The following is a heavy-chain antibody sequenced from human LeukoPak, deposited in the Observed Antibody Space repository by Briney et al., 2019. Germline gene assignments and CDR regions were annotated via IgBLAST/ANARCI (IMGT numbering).Heavy chain of an antibody. Sequence: PGGSLRLSCAASGFTFSSYRMHWVRQAPGKGLVWVSRINSDGSSTSYADSVKGRFTISRDNAKNTLYLQMNSLRAEDTAVYYCARGSRTTMIVVVITEYWGQGTLVTVSS. CDR3: ARGSRTTMIVVVITEY. J-gene: IGHJ4*02. D-gene: IGHD3-22*01. V-gene: IGHV3-74*01. CDR1: GFTFSSYR. CDR2: INSDGSST.